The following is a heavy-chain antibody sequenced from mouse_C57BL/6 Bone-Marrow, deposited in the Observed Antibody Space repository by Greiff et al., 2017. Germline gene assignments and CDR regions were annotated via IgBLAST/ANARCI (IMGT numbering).Heavy chain of an antibody. V-gene: IGHV1-81*01. CDR2: IYPRSGNT. Sequence: VQVVESGAELARPGASVKLSCKASGYTFTSSGISWVKQRTGQGLEWIGEIYPRSGNTYYNEKFKGKATLTADKSSSPAYMELRSLTSEDSAVYFCAREGDYYGSSYFDYWGQGTTLTVSS. CDR3: AREGDYYGSSYFDY. CDR1: GYTFTSSG. D-gene: IGHD1-1*01. J-gene: IGHJ2*01.